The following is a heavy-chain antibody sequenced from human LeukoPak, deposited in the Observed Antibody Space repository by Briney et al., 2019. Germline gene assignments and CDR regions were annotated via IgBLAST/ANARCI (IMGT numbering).Heavy chain of an antibody. CDR3: ARGRYYYDSSVDPFDY. Sequence: ASVKVSCKASGYTFTSYGISWVRQAPGQGFEWMGWISAYNGNTNYAQKLQGRVTMTTDTSTSTAYMELRSLRSDDTAVYYCARGRYYYDSSVDPFDYWGQGTLVTVSS. D-gene: IGHD3-22*01. V-gene: IGHV1-18*01. CDR1: GYTFTSYG. J-gene: IGHJ4*02. CDR2: ISAYNGNT.